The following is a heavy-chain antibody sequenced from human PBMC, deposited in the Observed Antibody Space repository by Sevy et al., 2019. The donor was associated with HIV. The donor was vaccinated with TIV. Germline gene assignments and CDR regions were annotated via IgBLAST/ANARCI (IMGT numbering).Heavy chain of an antibody. CDR1: GGTFTTSG. J-gene: IGHJ4*02. CDR2: IIPILGKT. Sequence: ASVKVSCEASGGTFTTSGISWVRHVPGQGLEWMGGIIPILGKTNYAQKFQDRVTITADESTSTAYMELSSLRSEDTAVYYCARGGGNGWYYFDYWGQETLVTVSS. CDR3: ARGGGNGWYYFDY. V-gene: IGHV1-69*13. D-gene: IGHD6-19*01.